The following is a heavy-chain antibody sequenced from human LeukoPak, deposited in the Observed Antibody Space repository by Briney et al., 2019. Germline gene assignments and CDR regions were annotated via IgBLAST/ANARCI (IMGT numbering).Heavy chain of an antibody. D-gene: IGHD3-22*01. Sequence: ASVKVSCKASGYTFTNYYMHWVRQAPGQGLEWMGIINPSGGITNYAQKFQGRVTMTRDMSTSTVYMELSSLRSDDTAVYYCARGAKDYYDSSGYYLNWFDPWGQGTLVTVSS. V-gene: IGHV1-46*01. CDR1: GYTFTNYY. CDR2: INPSGGIT. CDR3: ARGAKDYYDSSGYYLNWFDP. J-gene: IGHJ5*02.